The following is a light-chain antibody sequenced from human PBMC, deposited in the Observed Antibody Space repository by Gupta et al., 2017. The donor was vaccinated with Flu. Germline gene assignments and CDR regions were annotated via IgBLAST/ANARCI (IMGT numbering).Light chain of an antibody. Sequence: ISGRSSQSLLHNNGNYYLHWYLHRPGQSPQLLTYLASNRASGVPGRFSGSGAGTDFTLKISRVEAEDVGVYYCMQALQTPRTCGQGTKLEIK. CDR1: QSLLHNNGNYY. CDR3: MQALQTPRT. J-gene: IGKJ2*02. V-gene: IGKV2-28*01. CDR2: LAS.